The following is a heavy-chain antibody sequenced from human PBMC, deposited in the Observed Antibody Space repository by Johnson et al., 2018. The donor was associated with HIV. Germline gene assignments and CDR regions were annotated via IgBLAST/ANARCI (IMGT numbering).Heavy chain of an antibody. D-gene: IGHD1-26*01. CDR3: ARGRGELLGGAFDI. CDR1: GFTFSSYA. Sequence: QVQLVESGGGVVQPGRSLRLSCAASGFTFSSYAMYWVRQAPGKGLEWVAGILYDGTDKYYAESVKGRFTISRDNSKNTVYLQMNSLRPEDAAIYSCARGRGELLGGAFDIWGQGTMVTVSS. CDR2: ILYDGTDK. V-gene: IGHV3-30*04. J-gene: IGHJ3*02.